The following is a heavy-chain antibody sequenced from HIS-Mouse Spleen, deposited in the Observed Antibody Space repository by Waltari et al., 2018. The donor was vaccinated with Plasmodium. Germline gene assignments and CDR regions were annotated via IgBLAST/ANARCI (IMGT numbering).Heavy chain of an antibody. CDR3: ARVLGYKAAAGTFVEYFQH. J-gene: IGHJ1*01. D-gene: IGHD6-13*01. V-gene: IGHV1-2*02. CDR1: GYTFTGSY. CDR2: INPNSGGT. Sequence: QVQLVQSGAEVTKPGASVKVSCKASGYTFTGSYMHWVRQAPGHGLEWMGWINPNSGGTNYAQKLQGRVTMTRDTSISTAYMELSRLRSDDTAVYYCARVLGYKAAAGTFVEYFQHWGQGTLVTVSS.